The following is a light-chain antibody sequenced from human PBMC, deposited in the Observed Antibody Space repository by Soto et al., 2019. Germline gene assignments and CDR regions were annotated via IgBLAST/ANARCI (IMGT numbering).Light chain of an antibody. J-gene: IGKJ2*01. CDR1: QSVSSY. CDR3: QQRSNWYT. V-gene: IGKV3-11*01. Sequence: EIVLTQSPATLSWSPGERATLSCRASQSVSSYLAWYQQKPGQAPRLLIYDASNRATGIPARFSGSGSGTDFTLTISSLEPEYFAVYYCQQRSNWYTFGQGTKLEIK. CDR2: DAS.